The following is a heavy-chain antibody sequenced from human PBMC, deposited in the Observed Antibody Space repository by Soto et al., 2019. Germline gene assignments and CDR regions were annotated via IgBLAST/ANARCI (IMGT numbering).Heavy chain of an antibody. Sequence: GASVKVSCKASGGTFSSYAISWVRQAPGQGLEWMGGIIPIFGTANYAQKLKGRVTITADESTSTANIEKSSLRSEDTAMYNCELGSISTIFGVVIVGWFDPWGQGTLVTVSS. CDR1: GGTFSSYA. CDR3: ELGSISTIFGVVIVGWFDP. J-gene: IGHJ5*02. D-gene: IGHD3-3*01. CDR2: IIPIFGTA. V-gene: IGHV1-69*13.